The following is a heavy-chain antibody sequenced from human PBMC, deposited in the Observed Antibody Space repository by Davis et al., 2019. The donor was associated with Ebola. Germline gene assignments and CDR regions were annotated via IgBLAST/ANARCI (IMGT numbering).Heavy chain of an antibody. V-gene: IGHV4-59*08. J-gene: IGHJ6*02. Sequence: SETLSLTCTVPGGSISSYYWSWIRQPPGKGLEWIGYIYYSGSTNYNPSLKSRVTISVDTSKNQFSLKLSPVTAADTAVYYCARQSGYDGMDVWGQGTTVTVSS. CDR2: IYYSGST. CDR3: ARQSGYDGMDV. D-gene: IGHD3-3*01. CDR1: GGSISSYY.